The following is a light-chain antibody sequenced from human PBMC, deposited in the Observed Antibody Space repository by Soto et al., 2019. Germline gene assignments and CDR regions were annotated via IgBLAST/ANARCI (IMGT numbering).Light chain of an antibody. Sequence: EIVLTQSPGTLSLSSGERATLSCRASQSVRSNYLAWYQQKPGQAPRLLIYGASSRATGIPDRFGGSGSGTDFTRTISRLEPEEFAVYYCQQYASSPLTFGGGTKVEIK. CDR2: GAS. V-gene: IGKV3-20*01. CDR1: QSVRSNY. J-gene: IGKJ4*01. CDR3: QQYASSPLT.